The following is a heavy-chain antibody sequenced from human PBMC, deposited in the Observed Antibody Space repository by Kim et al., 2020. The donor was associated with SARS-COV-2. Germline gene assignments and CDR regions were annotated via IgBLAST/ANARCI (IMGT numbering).Heavy chain of an antibody. J-gene: IGHJ3*02. Sequence: DSVKGRFTISRDNAKNTVFLQMNSLRDGDTAVYYCVRGRKYYESSGFCPDMWGQGTKVTVSS. V-gene: IGHV3-11*06. D-gene: IGHD3-22*01. CDR3: VRGRKYYESSGFCPDM.